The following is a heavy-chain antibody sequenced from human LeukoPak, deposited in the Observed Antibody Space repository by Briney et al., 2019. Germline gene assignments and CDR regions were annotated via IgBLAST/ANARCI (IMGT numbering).Heavy chain of an antibody. J-gene: IGHJ4*02. Sequence: PSETLSLTCTVSSGSVNSGGYYWSWIRQHPGKGLEWIGYIYYSGSTYYNPSLKSRVTISVDTSKNQFSLKLSSVTAEDTAVYYCARVDPDSSSTLEVFDYWGQGTLVTVSS. CDR3: ARVDPDSSSTLEVFDY. CDR2: IYYSGST. D-gene: IGHD6-6*01. V-gene: IGHV4-61*08. CDR1: SGSVNSGGYY.